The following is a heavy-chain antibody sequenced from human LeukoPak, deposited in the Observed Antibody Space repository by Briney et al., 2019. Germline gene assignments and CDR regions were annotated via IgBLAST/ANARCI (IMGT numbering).Heavy chain of an antibody. CDR3: ARESGYYYDTSGYTFDY. CDR2: IYTSGST. V-gene: IGHV4-4*07. CDR1: GGSSNNYY. D-gene: IGHD3-22*01. J-gene: IGHJ4*02. Sequence: PSETLSLTCTVSGGSSNNYYWSWIRQSAGKGLEWIGRIYTSGSTNYNPSPKSRVSMSVDTSKNQFSLRLRSVTAADTAVYYCARESGYYYDTSGYTFDYWGQGILVTVSS.